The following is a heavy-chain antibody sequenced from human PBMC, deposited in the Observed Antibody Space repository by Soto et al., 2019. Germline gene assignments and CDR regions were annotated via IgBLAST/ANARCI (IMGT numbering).Heavy chain of an antibody. Sequence: GPSVKVSCKASGGTFSSYAISWVRQAPGQGLEWMGGIIPIFGTANYAQKFQGRVTITADESTSTAYMELSSLRSEDTAVYYCARDAYYYDSSGYYYALAYWGQGTLVTVSS. CDR1: GGTFSSYA. CDR2: IIPIFGTA. V-gene: IGHV1-69*13. D-gene: IGHD3-22*01. J-gene: IGHJ4*02. CDR3: ARDAYYYDSSGYYYALAY.